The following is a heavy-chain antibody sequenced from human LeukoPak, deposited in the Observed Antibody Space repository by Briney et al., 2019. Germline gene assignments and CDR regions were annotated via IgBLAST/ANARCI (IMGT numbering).Heavy chain of an antibody. CDR3: AREFPYYYDISGHKLDY. CDR2: IKKDGSEK. CDR1: GFTFSSYA. D-gene: IGHD3-22*01. Sequence: GGSLRLSCAASGFTFSSYAMSWVRQAPGKGLEWVANIKKDGSEKYYVDSVKGRFTISRDNAKTSLYLQMNSLRAEDTAVYYCAREFPYYYDISGHKLDYWGQGTLVTVSS. V-gene: IGHV3-7*01. J-gene: IGHJ4*02.